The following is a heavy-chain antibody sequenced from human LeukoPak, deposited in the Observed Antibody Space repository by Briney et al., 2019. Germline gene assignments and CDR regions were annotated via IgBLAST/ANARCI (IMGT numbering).Heavy chain of an antibody. CDR2: ISAYNGNT. V-gene: IGHV1-18*01. J-gene: IGHJ6*03. CDR3: ARQTLEYSSSSAGHHYYYMDV. CDR1: GYTFTSYG. D-gene: IGHD6-6*01. Sequence: GASVKVSCKASGYTFTSYGVSWVRQAPGQGLEWMGWISAYNGNTNYAQKFQGRVTMTTDTSTSTAYMELRSLRSDDTAVYYCARQTLEYSSSSAGHHYYYMDVWGKGTTVTVSS.